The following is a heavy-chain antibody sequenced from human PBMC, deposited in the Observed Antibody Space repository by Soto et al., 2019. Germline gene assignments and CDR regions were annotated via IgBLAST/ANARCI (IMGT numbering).Heavy chain of an antibody. CDR1: GDSVSSNSAA. D-gene: IGHD1-1*01. CDR2: TYYRSKWYN. V-gene: IGHV6-1*01. CDR3: AREVRTTGTSMTYYYYYYMDV. J-gene: IGHJ6*03. Sequence: QSQTLSLTCAISGDSVSSNSAAWNWIRQSPSRGLEWLGRTYYRSKWYNDYAVSVKSRITINPDTSKNQFSLQLNSVTPEDTAVYYCAREVRTTGTSMTYYYYYYMDVWGKGTTVTVSS.